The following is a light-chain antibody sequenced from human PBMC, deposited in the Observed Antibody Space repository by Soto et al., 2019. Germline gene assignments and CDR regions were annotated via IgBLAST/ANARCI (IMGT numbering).Light chain of an antibody. CDR1: SNDVGGYNF. J-gene: IGLJ3*02. CDR2: EVN. V-gene: IGLV2-14*01. CDR3: SSYTSINTWV. Sequence: QSALTQPASVSGSPGQSITISCTGTSNDVGGYNFVSWYQQHPGKAPKVMIYEVNNRPSGVSNRFSGSKSGNTASLTISGLQAEDEADYYCSSYTSINTWVFGGGTKVTVL.